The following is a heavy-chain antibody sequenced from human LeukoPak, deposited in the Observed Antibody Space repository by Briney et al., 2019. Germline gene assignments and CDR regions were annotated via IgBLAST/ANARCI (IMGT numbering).Heavy chain of an antibody. D-gene: IGHD3-22*01. CDR2: IYYSGST. Sequence: SPTLSLTCPVAGGSISSGDYYWSWIRQPPGKGLGWIWYIYYSGSTYYNPSLKSRVTISVDTSKNQFSLKLSSVTAADTAVYYCARGRGYYDSSGYWFDYWGQGTLVTVSS. V-gene: IGHV4-30-4*08. CDR3: ARGRGYYDSSGYWFDY. J-gene: IGHJ4*02. CDR1: GGSISSGDYY.